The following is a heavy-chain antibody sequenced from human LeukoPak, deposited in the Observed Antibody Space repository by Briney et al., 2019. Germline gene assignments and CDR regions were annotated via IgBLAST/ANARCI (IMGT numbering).Heavy chain of an antibody. V-gene: IGHV3-73*01. CDR1: GLTFSGSA. D-gene: IGHD2-8*01. Sequence: GGSLRLSCAASGLTFSGSAMHWVRQASGKGLEWVGRIRSKANSYATAYAASVKGRFTISRDDSKNTAYLQMNSLKTEDTAVYYCTLQDIVLMVYANHWGQGTLVTVSS. J-gene: IGHJ5*02. CDR2: IRSKANSYAT. CDR3: TLQDIVLMVYANH.